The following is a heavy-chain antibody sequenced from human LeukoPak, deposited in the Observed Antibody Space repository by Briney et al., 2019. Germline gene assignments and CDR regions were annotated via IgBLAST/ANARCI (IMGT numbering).Heavy chain of an antibody. CDR2: IKQDGSEK. CDR1: GFTFSSYW. J-gene: IGHJ4*02. D-gene: IGHD2-15*01. CDR3: ASQLSSGVFDY. V-gene: IGHV3-7*01. Sequence: GGSLRLSYAASGFTFSSYWMSWVRQAPGKGLEWVANIKQDGSEKYYVDSVKGRFTISRDNAKNSLYLQMNSPRAEDTAVYYCASQLSSGVFDYWGQGTLVTVSS.